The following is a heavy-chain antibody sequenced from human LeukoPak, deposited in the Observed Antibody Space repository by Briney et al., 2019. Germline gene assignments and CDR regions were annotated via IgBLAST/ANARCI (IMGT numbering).Heavy chain of an antibody. D-gene: IGHD2-2*01. CDR3: ARLHVGGSYCSSTSCYAPPAYGMDV. CDR2: IYYSGST. Sequence: PSETLSLTCTVSGGSISSSSYYWGWIRQPPGKGLEWIGSIYYSGSTYYNPSLKSRVTISVDTSKNQFSLKLSSVTAADTAVYYCARLHVGGSYCSSTSCYAPPAYGMDVWGQGTTVTVSS. J-gene: IGHJ6*02. CDR1: GGSISSSSYY. V-gene: IGHV4-39*01.